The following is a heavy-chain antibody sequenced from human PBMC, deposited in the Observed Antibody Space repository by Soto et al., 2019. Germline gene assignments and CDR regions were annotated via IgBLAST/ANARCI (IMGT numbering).Heavy chain of an antibody. V-gene: IGHV3-23*01. CDR1: GFTFSSYA. CDR2: ISGSGCST. CDR3: AKDIAARTPSFDY. Sequence: EVQLLESGGGLVQPGGSLRLSCAASGFTFSSYAMSWVRQAPGKGLEWVSAISGSGCSTYYADSVKGRFTISRDNFENTLYLQMNSLRAEDTAVYYCAKDIAARTPSFDYWGQGSLVTVSS. J-gene: IGHJ4*02. D-gene: IGHD6-6*01.